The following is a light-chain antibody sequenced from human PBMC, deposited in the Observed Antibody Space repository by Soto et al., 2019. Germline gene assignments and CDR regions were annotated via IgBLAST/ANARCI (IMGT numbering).Light chain of an antibody. V-gene: IGKV1-9*01. CDR2: AAT. CDR3: QQLALYPST. Sequence: IQLTQSPSSLSASVGDRVTITCRASQGISSFLAWYQQKQGKAPKLLIYAATSLQSGVPSRLSGSGSGTEFTLTISSLQPEDFATYYCQQLALYPSTFGGGTKVE. CDR1: QGISSF. J-gene: IGKJ4*01.